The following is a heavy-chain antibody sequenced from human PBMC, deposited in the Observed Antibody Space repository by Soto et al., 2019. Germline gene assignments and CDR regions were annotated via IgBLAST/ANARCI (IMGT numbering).Heavy chain of an antibody. CDR2: IIRDGSST. D-gene: IGHD6-13*01. CDR3: GRGGSGIYGMDI. Sequence: EVQLVESGGGLVQPGGSLRLACAASGFTFSSYWMHWVRQAPGKGLVWISRIIRDGSSTNYADSVKGRFTISRDNAKNTRYLEIKSLGADDTAVYFCGRGGSGIYGMDIWGQGTTVIVSS. J-gene: IGHJ6*02. V-gene: IGHV3-74*01. CDR1: GFTFSSYW.